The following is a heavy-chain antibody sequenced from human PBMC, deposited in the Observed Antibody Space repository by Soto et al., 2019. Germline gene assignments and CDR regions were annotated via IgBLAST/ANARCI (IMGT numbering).Heavy chain of an antibody. V-gene: IGHV1-69*06. J-gene: IGHJ4*02. D-gene: IGHD2-21*02. CDR3: ARDPLRHCGGDCTPGY. CDR1: GGTFSSYA. Sequence: GASVKVSCKASGGTFSSYAISWVRQAPGQGLEWMGGIIPIFGTANYAQKFQGRVTITADKSTSTAYMELSSLRSEDTAVYYCARDPLRHCGGDCTPGYWGQGTLVTVSS. CDR2: IIPIFGTA.